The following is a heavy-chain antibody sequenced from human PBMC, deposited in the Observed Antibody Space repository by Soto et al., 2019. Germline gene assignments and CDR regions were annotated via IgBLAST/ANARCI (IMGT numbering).Heavy chain of an antibody. V-gene: IGHV1-46*03. D-gene: IGHD4-17*01. J-gene: IGHJ4*02. Sequence: QVQLMQSGAEVKKPGASVKVSCKASGDTFTTYHIHWVRQAPGQGLEWMGIINPSSGSTSYAQKFQSRVTRTRDTSTSTVDMDLTSLRSEDTAVYYGGRDPSERHYGDYLDNWGQGTLVTVSS. CDR3: GRDPSERHYGDYLDN. CDR1: GDTFTTYH. CDR2: INPSSGST.